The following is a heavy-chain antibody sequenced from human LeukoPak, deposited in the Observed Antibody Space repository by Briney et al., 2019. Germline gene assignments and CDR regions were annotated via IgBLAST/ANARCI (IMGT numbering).Heavy chain of an antibody. CDR2: ISSSSSYI. Sequence: GGSLRLSCAASGFTFSSYSMNWVRQAPGKGLEWVSSISSSSSYIYYAGSVKGRFTISRDNAKNSLYLQMNSLRAEDTAVYYCTRDPIWGQGTMVTVSS. CDR3: TRDPI. J-gene: IGHJ3*02. CDR1: GFTFSSYS. V-gene: IGHV3-21*01.